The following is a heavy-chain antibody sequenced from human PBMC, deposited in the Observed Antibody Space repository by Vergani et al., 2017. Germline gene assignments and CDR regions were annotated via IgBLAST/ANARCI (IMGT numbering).Heavy chain of an antibody. J-gene: IGHJ3*02. CDR1: GGTFSSFA. Sequence: QVQLVQSGAEVKKPGSSVKVSCKASGGTFSSFAISWVRQAPGQGLEWMGGIIPIFGIANYAQKFQGRVTITADESTSTAYMELSSLRSEDTAVYYCARDYVGATPKVAFDIWGQGTMVTVSS. D-gene: IGHD1-26*01. CDR3: ARDYVGATPKVAFDI. CDR2: IIPIFGIA. V-gene: IGHV1-69*01.